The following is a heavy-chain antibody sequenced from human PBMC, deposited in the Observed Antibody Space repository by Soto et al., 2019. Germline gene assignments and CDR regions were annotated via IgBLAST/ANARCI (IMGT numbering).Heavy chain of an antibody. CDR1: GGSISSSNYY. CDR2: IYYSGNT. J-gene: IGHJ4*02. V-gene: IGHV4-39*07. CDR3: PRQKNEKALAGPFDS. D-gene: IGHD6-19*01. Sequence: SETLSLTCTVSGGSISSSNYYWGWIRQPPGKGLEWIGRIYYSGNTYYSPSFQGHVTISADKSISTAYLQWTSLKASDTAMYYCPRQKNEKALAGPFDSWGQGTLVTVSS.